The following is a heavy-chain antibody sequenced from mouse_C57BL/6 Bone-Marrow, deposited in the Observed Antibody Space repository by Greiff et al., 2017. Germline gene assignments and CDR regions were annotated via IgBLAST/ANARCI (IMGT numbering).Heavy chain of an antibody. V-gene: IGHV1-42*01. CDR3: ASPYGSSYGGFAY. Sequence: VHVKQSGPELVKPGASVKISCKASGYSFTGYYMNWVKQSPEKSLEWIGEINPSTGGTTYNQKFKAKATLTVDKSSSTAYMQLKSLTSEDSAVYDCASPYGSSYGGFAYWGQGTLVTVSA. CDR1: GYSFTGYY. D-gene: IGHD1-1*01. CDR2: INPSTGGT. J-gene: IGHJ3*01.